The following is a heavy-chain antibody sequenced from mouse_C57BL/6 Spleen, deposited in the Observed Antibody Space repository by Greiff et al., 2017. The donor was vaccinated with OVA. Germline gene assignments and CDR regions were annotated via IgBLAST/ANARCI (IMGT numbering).Heavy chain of an antibody. Sequence: QVQLQQPGAELVRPGTSVKLSCKASGYTFTSYWMHWVKQRPGQGLEWIGVIDPSDSYTNYNQKFKGKATLTVDTSSSTAYMQLSSLTSEDSAVYYCAITVVAKGYFDVWGTGTTVTVSS. CDR1: GYTFTSYW. CDR2: IDPSDSYT. J-gene: IGHJ1*03. CDR3: AITVVAKGYFDV. V-gene: IGHV1-59*01. D-gene: IGHD1-1*01.